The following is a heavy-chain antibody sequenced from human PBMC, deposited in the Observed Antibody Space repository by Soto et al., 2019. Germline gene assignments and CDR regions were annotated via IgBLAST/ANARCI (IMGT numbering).Heavy chain of an antibody. D-gene: IGHD6-13*01. CDR2: ISYDGSTV. J-gene: IGHJ6*02. V-gene: IGHV3-30*03. Sequence: PGGSLRLSCAASGFTFSDYGMNWVRQAPGKGLEWVAIISYDGSTVYYADSVKGRFTISRDNAKNSLYLQMNSLRAEDTAVYYCARGGAPYSSSWYLSGLEYYYYGMDVWGQGTTVTVSS. CDR1: GFTFSDYG. CDR3: ARGGAPYSSSWYLSGLEYYYYGMDV.